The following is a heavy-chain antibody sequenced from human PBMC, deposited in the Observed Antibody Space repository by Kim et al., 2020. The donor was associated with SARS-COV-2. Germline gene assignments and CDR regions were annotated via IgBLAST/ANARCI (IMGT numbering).Heavy chain of an antibody. CDR3: ARFSDVGVGFDY. J-gene: IGHJ4*02. CDR2: INAGNGNT. CDR1: GYTFTSYA. V-gene: IGHV1-3*01. Sequence: ASVKVSCKASGYTFTSYAMHWVRQAPGQRLEWMGWINAGNGNTKYSQKFQGRVTITRDTSASTAYMELSSLRSEDTAVYYCARFSDVGVGFDYWGQGTLVTVSS. D-gene: IGHD1-26*01.